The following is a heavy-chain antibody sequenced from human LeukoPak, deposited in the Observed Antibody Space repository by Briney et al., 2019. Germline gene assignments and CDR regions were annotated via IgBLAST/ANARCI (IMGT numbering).Heavy chain of an antibody. CDR3: ARGYGMDV. V-gene: IGHV3-74*01. CDR2: ITGDGSST. CDR1: GFTFSIFW. J-gene: IGHJ6*02. Sequence: PGGSLRLSCAASGFTFSIFWMHWVRQAPGKGLVWVSRITGDGSSTSYADSVKGRFTISRDNAKNTLYLQMNSLRAEDSAVYYCARGYGMDVRGQGTTVTVSS.